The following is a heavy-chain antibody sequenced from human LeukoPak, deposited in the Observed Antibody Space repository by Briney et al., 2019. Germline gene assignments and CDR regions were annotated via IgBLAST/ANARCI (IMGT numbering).Heavy chain of an antibody. J-gene: IGHJ6*02. CDR3: ARDGYYYYYGMDV. Sequence: SETRSLTCTVSGGSISSYYWSWIRQPPGKGLEWIGYIYYSGSTNYNPSLKSRVTISVDTSKNQFSLKLSSVTAANTAVYYCARDGYYYYYGMDVWGQGTPVTVSS. CDR1: GGSISSYY. CDR2: IYYSGST. V-gene: IGHV4-59*01.